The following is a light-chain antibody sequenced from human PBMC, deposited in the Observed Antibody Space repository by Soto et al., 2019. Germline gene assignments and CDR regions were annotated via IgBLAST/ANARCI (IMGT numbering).Light chain of an antibody. V-gene: IGKV3-15*01. J-gene: IGKJ4*01. CDR1: QSVSSN. CDR3: QQYNNWPPLT. CDR2: AAS. Sequence: EIVMTQSPATLSVSPGERATLSCRASQSVSSNLAWYQQKPGQAPRLLIYAASTRATGIPARFSGSGSETEFTRTISSLQSEDFAVDYCQQYNNWPPLTFGGGTKVEIK.